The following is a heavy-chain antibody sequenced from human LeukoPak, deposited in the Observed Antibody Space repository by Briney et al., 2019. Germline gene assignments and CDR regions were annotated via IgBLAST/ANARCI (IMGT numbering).Heavy chain of an antibody. V-gene: IGHV4-34*01. CDR1: GGSFSGYY. CDR2: INHSGST. Sequence: SETLSLTCAVYGGSFSGYYWSWIRQPPGKGLEWIGEINHSGSTNYNPSLKSRVTISVDTSKNQFSLKLSSVTAADTAVYYCARKVRIRDIVVVPAAAEEDNWVDPWGQGTLVTVSS. D-gene: IGHD2-2*01. J-gene: IGHJ5*02. CDR3: ARKVRIRDIVVVPAAAEEDNWVDP.